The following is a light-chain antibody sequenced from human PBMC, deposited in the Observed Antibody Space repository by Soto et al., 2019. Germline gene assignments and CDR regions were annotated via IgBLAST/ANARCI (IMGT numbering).Light chain of an antibody. Sequence: ESVLTQSPGTLSLSPGERATLSCRASQSVSSSYLAWYQQKPGQAPRLLIYGASSRATGIPDRFSGSGSGTVFTLTISRLEPEDFAVYYCQQYGSSPLFTFGPGTKVDIK. CDR2: GAS. V-gene: IGKV3-20*01. CDR1: QSVSSSY. CDR3: QQYGSSPLFT. J-gene: IGKJ3*01.